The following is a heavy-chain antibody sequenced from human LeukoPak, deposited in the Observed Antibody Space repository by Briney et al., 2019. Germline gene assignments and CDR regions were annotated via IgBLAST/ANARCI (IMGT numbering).Heavy chain of an antibody. J-gene: IGHJ4*02. CDR2: IKQDGSEK. D-gene: IGHD3-3*01. CDR1: GFTFSSYW. Sequence: GGSLRLSCAASGFTFSSYWMSWVRQAPGKGLEWVANIKQDGSEKYYVDSVKGRFTISRDNAKNSLYLQMNSLRAEDTAVYYCARDPYDFWSGYHTYFDYWGQGTLVTVPS. V-gene: IGHV3-7*01. CDR3: ARDPYDFWSGYHTYFDY.